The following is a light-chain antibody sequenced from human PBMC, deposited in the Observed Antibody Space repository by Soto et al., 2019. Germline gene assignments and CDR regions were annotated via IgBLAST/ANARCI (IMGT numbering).Light chain of an antibody. Sequence: EIVMTQSPGTLSVSPGERATLSCRASQSVSSNLAWYQQKPGQAPRLLIYGASTRATGIAARFSGSGSGTEFTLTISSLQSEDFAVYYCQQHNTWPRTFGQGTKVDIK. CDR2: GAS. CDR1: QSVSSN. V-gene: IGKV3-15*01. J-gene: IGKJ1*01. CDR3: QQHNTWPRT.